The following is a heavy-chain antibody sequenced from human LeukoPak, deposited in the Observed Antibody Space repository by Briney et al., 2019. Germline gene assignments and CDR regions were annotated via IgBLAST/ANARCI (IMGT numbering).Heavy chain of an antibody. J-gene: IGHJ4*02. D-gene: IGHD3-10*01. CDR1: GVSISIGGYY. CDR3: ARVTSGEFADY. V-gene: IGHV4-31*03. CDR2: IYYSGIT. Sequence: PSQTLSLTCTVSGVSISIGGYYWSWIRQHPGKGLEWIGYIYYSGITYYNPSLKSRVTISVDTSKNQFSLYLSSVAAADTAVYYCARVTSGEFADYWGQGTLVTVSS.